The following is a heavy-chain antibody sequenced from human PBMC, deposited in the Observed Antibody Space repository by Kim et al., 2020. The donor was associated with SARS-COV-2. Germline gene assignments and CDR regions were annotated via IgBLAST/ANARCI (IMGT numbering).Heavy chain of an antibody. CDR1: GFTFSSYA. Sequence: GGSLRLSCAASGFTFSSYAVGWVRQAPGKGLEWVSIISPSGGGAYYGDSLKGRCTISRDNSKNTLYMQMNSLRVEDTAVYYSAKRGAGGYVDYWGQGTLV. D-gene: IGHD2-15*01. CDR2: ISPSGGGA. J-gene: IGHJ4*02. CDR3: AKRGAGGYVDY. V-gene: IGHV3-23*01.